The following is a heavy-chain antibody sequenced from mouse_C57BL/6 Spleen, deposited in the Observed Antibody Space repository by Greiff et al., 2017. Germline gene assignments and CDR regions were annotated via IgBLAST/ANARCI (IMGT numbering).Heavy chain of an antibody. J-gene: IGHJ3*01. D-gene: IGHD1-1*01. CDR3: AREGYYGSGGFAY. Sequence: QVQLQQPGAELVRPGSSVKLSCKASGYTFTRYWMHWVKQRPIQGLEWIGNIDPSDSETHYNQKFKDKATLTVDKSSSTAYMQLSSLTSEDSAVYYCAREGYYGSGGFAYWGQGTLVTVSA. V-gene: IGHV1-52*01. CDR2: IDPSDSET. CDR1: GYTFTRYW.